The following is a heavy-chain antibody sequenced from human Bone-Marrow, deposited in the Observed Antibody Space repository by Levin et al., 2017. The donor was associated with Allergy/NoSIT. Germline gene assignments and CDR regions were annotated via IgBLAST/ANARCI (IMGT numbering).Heavy chain of an antibody. CDR1: GFTFSSYW. CDR3: ARKRGAHYFDY. CDR2: IKQDGSEK. Sequence: GESLKISCAASGFTFSSYWMSWVRQAPGKGLEWVANIKQDGSEKYYVDSVKGRFTISRDNAKNSLYLQMNSLRAEDTAVYYCARKRGAHYFDYWGQGTLVTVSS. J-gene: IGHJ4*02. D-gene: IGHD3-10*01. V-gene: IGHV3-7*01.